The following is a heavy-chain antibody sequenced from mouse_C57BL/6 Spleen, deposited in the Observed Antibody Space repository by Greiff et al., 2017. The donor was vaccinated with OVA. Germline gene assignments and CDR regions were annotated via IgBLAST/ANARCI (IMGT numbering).Heavy chain of an antibody. CDR2: ISDGGSYT. CDR3: ARLYDGYYEDYAMDY. J-gene: IGHJ4*01. Sequence: EVKVVESGGGLVKPGGSLKLSCAASGFTFSSYAMSWVRQTPEKRLEWVATISDGGSYTYYPDNVKGRFTISRDNAKNNLYLQMSHLKSEDTAMYYCARLYDGYYEDYAMDYWGQGTSVTVSS. D-gene: IGHD2-3*01. V-gene: IGHV5-4*03. CDR1: GFTFSSYA.